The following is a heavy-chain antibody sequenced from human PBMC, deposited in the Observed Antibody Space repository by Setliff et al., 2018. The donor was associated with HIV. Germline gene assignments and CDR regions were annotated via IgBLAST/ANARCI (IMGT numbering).Heavy chain of an antibody. Sequence: ASVKVSCKPSGYMFIAYGMSWVRRAPGQGLEWMAWINSASGGTNYAQNFQGRVTVTRDTSINTVYLEVNGLKSDDTAVYYCARDYIHVFDIWGQGTMVTVSS. V-gene: IGHV1-2*02. CDR1: GYMFIAYG. J-gene: IGHJ3*02. CDR3: ARDYIHVFDI. CDR2: INSASGGT.